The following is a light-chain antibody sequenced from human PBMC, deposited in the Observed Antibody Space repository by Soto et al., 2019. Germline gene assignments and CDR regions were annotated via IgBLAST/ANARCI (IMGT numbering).Light chain of an antibody. CDR1: QTLSSW. CDR3: LQYHSYPVT. CDR2: KAS. Sequence: DIQMTQSPSTLSASVGDRVTITCRASQTLSSWLAWYQQKPGKAPKLLIYKASNLESGAPSRFSGSESGTEFTLTISSLQPDDFATYYCLQYHSYPVTFGQGTKVDI. V-gene: IGKV1-5*03. J-gene: IGKJ1*01.